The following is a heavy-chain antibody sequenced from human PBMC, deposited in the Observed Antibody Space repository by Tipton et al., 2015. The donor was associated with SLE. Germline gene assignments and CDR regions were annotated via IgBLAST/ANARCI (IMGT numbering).Heavy chain of an antibody. Sequence: LRLSCVGSGFTFSDSYMCWIRQHPGKGLEWIGHIYYSGSTFHNPSVRSGVTISVDTSKNQFSLKLKSVTAADTAVYYCARVWCSSTSCPRNTWFDPWGQGTLVTVSS. J-gene: IGHJ5*02. D-gene: IGHD2-2*01. CDR3: ARVWCSSTSCPRNTWFDP. CDR1: GFTFSDSY. CDR2: IYYSGST. V-gene: IGHV4-31*02.